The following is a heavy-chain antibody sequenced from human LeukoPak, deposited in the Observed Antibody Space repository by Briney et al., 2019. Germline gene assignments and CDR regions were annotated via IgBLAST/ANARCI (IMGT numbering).Heavy chain of an antibody. Sequence: KPSETLSLTCTVSGGSISSYYWSWIRQPAGKGLEWIGRIYTSGSTNYNPSLKSRVTMSVDTSKNQFSLKLSSVTAADTAVYYCARHHAPSWFGEFLYLTRFDPWGQGTLVTVSS. CDR3: ARHHAPSWFGEFLYLTRFDP. D-gene: IGHD3-10*01. CDR1: GGSISSYY. J-gene: IGHJ5*02. CDR2: IYTSGST. V-gene: IGHV4-4*07.